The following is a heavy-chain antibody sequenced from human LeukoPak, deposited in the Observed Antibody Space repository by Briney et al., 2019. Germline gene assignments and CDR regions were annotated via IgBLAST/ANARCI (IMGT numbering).Heavy chain of an antibody. CDR3: ASSDYYDSSGYMGY. J-gene: IGHJ4*02. D-gene: IGHD3-22*01. CDR2: IIPIFGTA. Sequence: SVKVSCKASGCTFSSYAISWVRQAPGQGLEWMGGIIPIFGTANYAQKFQGRVTITADASTSTAYMELSSLRSEDTAVYYCASSDYYDSSGYMGYWGQGTLVTDSS. CDR1: GCTFSSYA. V-gene: IGHV1-69*13.